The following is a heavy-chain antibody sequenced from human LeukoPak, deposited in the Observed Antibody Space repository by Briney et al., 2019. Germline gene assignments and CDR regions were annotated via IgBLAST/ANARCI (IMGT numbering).Heavy chain of an antibody. CDR3: AYWYYDSSCYPANAFDI. Sequence: GGSLRLSCAASGFTVSSNYMSWVRQAPGKGLEWVSVIYSGGSTYYADSVKGRFTISRDNSKNTLYLQMNSLRAEDTAVYYCAYWYYDSSCYPANAFDIWGQGTMVTVSS. CDR2: IYSGGST. CDR1: GFTVSSNY. D-gene: IGHD3-22*01. J-gene: IGHJ3*02. V-gene: IGHV3-66*01.